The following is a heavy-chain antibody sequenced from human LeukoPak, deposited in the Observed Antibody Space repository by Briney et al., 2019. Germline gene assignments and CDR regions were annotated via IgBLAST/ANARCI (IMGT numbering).Heavy chain of an antibody. Sequence: GSLRLSCAASGFTFSSYEMNWVRQAPGKGLEWVSYISSSGSTIYYADSVKGRFTISRDNAKNSLYLQMNSLRAEDTAVYYCAKDRSRGGVVTAISDYWGQGALVTVSS. V-gene: IGHV3-48*03. CDR3: AKDRSRGGVVTAISDY. CDR2: ISSSGSTI. CDR1: GFTFSSYE. D-gene: IGHD2-21*02. J-gene: IGHJ4*02.